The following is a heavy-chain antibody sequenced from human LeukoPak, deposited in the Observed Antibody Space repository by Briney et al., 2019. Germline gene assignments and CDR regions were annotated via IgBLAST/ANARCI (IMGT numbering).Heavy chain of an antibody. Sequence: GGSLRLSCAASGFTFSTYAMSWVRQAPGKRLEWVSSISGSGGSTNYAGSVRGRLTISRDSSKKTLYLQMNSLRVEDTAVYYCARGASSGWYPTLALDYWGQGTLVTVSS. CDR2: ISGSGGST. J-gene: IGHJ4*02. D-gene: IGHD6-19*01. CDR1: GFTFSTYA. CDR3: ARGASSGWYPTLALDY. V-gene: IGHV3-23*01.